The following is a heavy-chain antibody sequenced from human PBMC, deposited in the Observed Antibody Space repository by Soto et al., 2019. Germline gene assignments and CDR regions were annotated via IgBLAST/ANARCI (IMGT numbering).Heavy chain of an antibody. CDR3: ARRGHSSSWYPENYYYYYGMDV. V-gene: IGHV3-7*03. Sequence: EVQLVESGGGLVQPGGSLRLSCAASGFTFSSYWMSWVRQAPGKGLEWVANIKQDGSEKYYVDSVKGRFTISRDNAKNSLYLKMNSLRAEDTAVYYCARRGHSSSWYPENYYYYYGMDVWGQGTTVTVSS. CDR2: IKQDGSEK. CDR1: GFTFSSYW. J-gene: IGHJ6*02. D-gene: IGHD6-13*01.